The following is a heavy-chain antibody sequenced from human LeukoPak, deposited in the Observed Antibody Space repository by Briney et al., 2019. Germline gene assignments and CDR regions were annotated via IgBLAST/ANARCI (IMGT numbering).Heavy chain of an antibody. Sequence: PGGSLRLSCAASGFTFSSYSMNWVRQAPGKGLEWVSYISSSSSTIYYADSVKGRFTISRDNAKNSLYLQMNSLRAEDTAVYYCAGDRYYGSGSHWGQGTLVTVSS. V-gene: IGHV3-48*01. D-gene: IGHD3-10*01. CDR1: GFTFSSYS. J-gene: IGHJ4*02. CDR2: ISSSSSTI. CDR3: AGDRYYGSGSH.